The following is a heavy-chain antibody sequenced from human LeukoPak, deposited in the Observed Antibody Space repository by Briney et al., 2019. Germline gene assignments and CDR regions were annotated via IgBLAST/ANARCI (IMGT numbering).Heavy chain of an antibody. CDR2: IYPGDSDT. V-gene: IGHV5-51*01. Sequence: GESLKISCKGSGYSFTSYWIGWVRQMPGKGLEWMGIIYPGDSDTRYSPSFQGQVTISADKSISTAYLQWSSLKASDPAMYYCARHIAAAARDNWFDPWGQGTLVTVSS. CDR3: ARHIAAAARDNWFDP. D-gene: IGHD6-13*01. CDR1: GYSFTSYW. J-gene: IGHJ5*02.